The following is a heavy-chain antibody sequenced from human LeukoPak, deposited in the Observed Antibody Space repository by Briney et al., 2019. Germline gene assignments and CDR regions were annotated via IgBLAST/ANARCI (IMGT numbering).Heavy chain of an antibody. CDR2: ISSRSITI. CDR1: GFTFSSYS. V-gene: IGHV3-48*01. D-gene: IGHD2-2*01. Sequence: GGSLRLSCAASGFTFSSYSMNWVRQAPGKGLEWVSYISSRSITIYYADSVKGRFTISRDNVKNSLYLQMNSLRAEDTAVYYCARVGSTNYLDYWGQGTLVTVSS. J-gene: IGHJ4*02. CDR3: ARVGSTNYLDY.